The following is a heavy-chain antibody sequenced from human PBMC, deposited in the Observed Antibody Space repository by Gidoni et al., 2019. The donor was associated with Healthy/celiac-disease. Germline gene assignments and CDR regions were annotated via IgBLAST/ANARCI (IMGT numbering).Heavy chain of an antibody. CDR3: AKVGEQWLALYYFDY. Sequence: EVQLLESGGGLVQPGGSLRLSCAASGFTFSSYAMSWVRQAPGKGLEWVSAISGSGGSTYYADTVKGRFTISRDNSKNTLYLQMNSLRAEDTAVYYCAKVGEQWLALYYFDYWGQGTLVTVSS. CDR2: ISGSGGST. J-gene: IGHJ4*02. V-gene: IGHV3-23*01. D-gene: IGHD6-19*01. CDR1: GFTFSSYA.